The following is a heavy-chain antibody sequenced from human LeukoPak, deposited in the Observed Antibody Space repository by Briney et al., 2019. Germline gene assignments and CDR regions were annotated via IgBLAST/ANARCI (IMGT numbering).Heavy chain of an antibody. CDR3: ARTRGHYYYYGIDV. Sequence: GSVKVSCKASGYTFTGYYMHWVRQAPGQGLEWMGWINPNSGGTNYAQKFQGRVTMTRDTSISTAYMELSRLRSDDTAVYYCARTRGHYYYYGIDVWGQGTTVTVSS. CDR2: INPNSGGT. CDR1: GYTFTGYY. J-gene: IGHJ6*02. V-gene: IGHV1-2*02.